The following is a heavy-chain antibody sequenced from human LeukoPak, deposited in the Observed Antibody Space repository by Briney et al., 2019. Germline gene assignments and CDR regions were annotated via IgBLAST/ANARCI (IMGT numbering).Heavy chain of an antibody. V-gene: IGHV4-39*01. CDR3: ARHKGIVNKPFDY. CDR1: GGSISSTTHY. D-gene: IGHD3-16*02. CDR2: LYYSGTS. J-gene: IGHJ4*02. Sequence: SETLSLTCIVSGGSISSTTHYWGWIRQPPGRGLEWIGSLYYSGTSYYSPSLKSRVTMSVDTSKNQFSLKLTSVTAADTAVYYCARHKGIVNKPFDYWGQGTLVTVSS.